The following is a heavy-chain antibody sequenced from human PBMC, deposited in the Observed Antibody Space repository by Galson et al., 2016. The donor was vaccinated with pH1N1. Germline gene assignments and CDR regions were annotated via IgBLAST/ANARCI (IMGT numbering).Heavy chain of an antibody. CDR1: GFTFNRYW. CDR3: ARAIGSRSSY. Sequence: SLRLSCAASGFTFNRYWMHWVRQAPGKGLEWVANIKEDGSEKYYVDSVRGRFTISRDNAKNSLYLQMNSLRDEDTALYYCARAIGSRSSYWGQGTLVTVSS. D-gene: IGHD3-16*02. CDR2: IKEDGSEK. V-gene: IGHV3-7*01. J-gene: IGHJ4*02.